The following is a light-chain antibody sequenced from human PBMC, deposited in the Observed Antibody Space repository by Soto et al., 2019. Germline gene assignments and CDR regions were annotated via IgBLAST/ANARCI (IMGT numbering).Light chain of an antibody. Sequence: DIVMTQSPDSLAVSLGERATINCKSSQSVLYSSNNKNYLAWYQHKPGQPPKLLIYWASTRESGVPDRFSGSGSATDFTLTISSLQAEDVAVYYCQQYYSTPFTFGQGTKLEIK. CDR3: QQYYSTPFT. J-gene: IGKJ2*01. CDR2: WAS. CDR1: QSVLYSSNNKNY. V-gene: IGKV4-1*01.